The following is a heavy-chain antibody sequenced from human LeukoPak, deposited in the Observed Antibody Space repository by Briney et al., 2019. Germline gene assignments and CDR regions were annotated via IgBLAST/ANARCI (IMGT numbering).Heavy chain of an antibody. CDR2: IIPIFGTA. CDR3: ARGGGYCSSTSCYKFDY. D-gene: IGHD2-2*01. CDR1: GGTFSSYA. V-gene: IGHV1-69*13. Sequence: GASVKVSCKASGGTFSSYAISWVRQAPGQGLEWMGGIIPIFGTANYAQKFQGRVTITADESTSTAYMELSSLRSEDTAVYYCARGGGYCSSTSCYKFDYWGQGTQVTVSS. J-gene: IGHJ4*02.